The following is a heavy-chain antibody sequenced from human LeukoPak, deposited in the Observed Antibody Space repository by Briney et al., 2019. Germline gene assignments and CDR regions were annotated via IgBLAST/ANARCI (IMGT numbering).Heavy chain of an antibody. D-gene: IGHD3-22*01. Sequence: PSQTLSLTCTVSGDSITSGSYYWAWIRQPPGKGLEWIGYIYHSGSTYYNPSLKSRVTISVDRSKNQFSLKLSSVTAADTAVYYCARLAYYDSSVPDWGQGTLVTVSS. CDR1: GDSITSGSYY. V-gene: IGHV4-30-2*01. CDR3: ARLAYYDSSVPD. J-gene: IGHJ4*02. CDR2: IYHSGST.